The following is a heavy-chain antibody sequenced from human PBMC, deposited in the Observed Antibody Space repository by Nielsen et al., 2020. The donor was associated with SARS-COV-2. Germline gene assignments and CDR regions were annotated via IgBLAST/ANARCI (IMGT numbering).Heavy chain of an antibody. CDR2: IYPGDSDT. D-gene: IGHD6-13*01. V-gene: IGHV5-51*01. Sequence: GESLKISCKGSGYSFTSYWIGWVRQMPGKGLEWMGIIYPGDSDTRYSPSFQGQVTISADKSISTAYLQWSSLKASDTAMYYCARTVGTGVYYYYGMDVWGQGTTVTVSS. CDR1: GYSFTSYW. CDR3: ARTVGTGVYYYYGMDV. J-gene: IGHJ6*02.